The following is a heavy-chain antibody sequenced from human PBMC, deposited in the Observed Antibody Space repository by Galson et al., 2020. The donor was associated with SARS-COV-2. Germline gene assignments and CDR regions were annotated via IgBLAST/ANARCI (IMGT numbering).Heavy chain of an antibody. Sequence: SETLSLTCTVSFGSINTSTYYWGWIRQPPGKGLEWIGSLYYSGNTHYNPSLKSRVTISVDTSKNQFSLKLSSVTAADTAIYYCARHHPNLGTFDNWGQGILVTVSS. CDR2: LYYSGNT. V-gene: IGHV4-39*01. J-gene: IGHJ4*02. CDR3: ARHHPNLGTFDN. D-gene: IGHD7-27*01. CDR1: FGSINTSTYY.